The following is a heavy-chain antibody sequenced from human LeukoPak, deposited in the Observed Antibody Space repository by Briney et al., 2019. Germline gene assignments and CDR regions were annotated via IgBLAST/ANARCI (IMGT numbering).Heavy chain of an antibody. D-gene: IGHD3-10*01. CDR2: IYYSGNT. CDR3: ARLWSASYAFDY. J-gene: IGHJ4*02. Sequence: SETLSLTCTVSGGSISSSSYYWGWIRQPPGKGLEWIGSIYYSGNTYYNPSLKSRVTISVDTSKNQFSLKLSSVTAADTAVYYCARLWSASYAFDYWGQGTLVTVSS. CDR1: GGSISSSSYY. V-gene: IGHV4-39*01.